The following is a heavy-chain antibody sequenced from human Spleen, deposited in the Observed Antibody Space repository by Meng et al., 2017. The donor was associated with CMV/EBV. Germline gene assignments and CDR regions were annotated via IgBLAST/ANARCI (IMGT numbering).Heavy chain of an antibody. CDR3: AKSPGPHANY. CDR1: GFTFSHAS. J-gene: IGHJ4*02. CDR2: INNNGVNT. Sequence: GESLKISCAASGFTFSHASLSWVRQAPGKGLEWVSNINNNGVNTYYTDSVKVRFTISRDNSKNTLYLQMNSLRAEDTAVYYCAKSPGPHANYWGQGTLVTVSS. V-gene: IGHV3-23*01.